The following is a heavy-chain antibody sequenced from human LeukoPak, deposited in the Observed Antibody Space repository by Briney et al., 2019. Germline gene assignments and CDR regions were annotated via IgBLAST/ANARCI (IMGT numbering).Heavy chain of an antibody. V-gene: IGHV3-30*04. CDR3: ARGSGSYYPYFDY. Sequence: PGGSLRLSCAASGFTFSSYAMHWVRQAPGKGLEWVAVIPYDGSNKYYADSVKGRFTISRDNSKNTLYLQMNSLRAEDTAVYYCARGSGSYYPYFDYWGQGTLVTVSS. J-gene: IGHJ4*02. D-gene: IGHD3-10*01. CDR2: IPYDGSNK. CDR1: GFTFSSYA.